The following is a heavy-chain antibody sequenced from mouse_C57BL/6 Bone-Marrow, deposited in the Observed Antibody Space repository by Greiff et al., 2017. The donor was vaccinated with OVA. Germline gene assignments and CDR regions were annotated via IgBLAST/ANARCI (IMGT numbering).Heavy chain of an antibody. V-gene: IGHV1-81*01. CDR3: ARSGGYYYGSSYGY. Sequence: VHLVESGAELARPGASVKLSCKASGYTFTSYGISWVKQRTGQGLEWIGEIYPRSGNTYYNEKFKGKATLTADKSSSTAYMELRSLTSEDSAVYFCARSGGYYYGSSYGYWGQGTTLTVSS. D-gene: IGHD1-1*01. J-gene: IGHJ2*01. CDR2: IYPRSGNT. CDR1: GYTFTSYG.